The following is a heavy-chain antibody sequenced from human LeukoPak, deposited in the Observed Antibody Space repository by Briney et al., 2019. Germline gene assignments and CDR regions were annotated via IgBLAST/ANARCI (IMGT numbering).Heavy chain of an antibody. CDR3: ARIYCSSTSCYLPFDY. CDR1: GGSISSSSYY. Sequence: PSETLSLTCTVSGGSISSSSYYWGWIRQPPGKGLEGIGCIYYSGSTYYNPSLKSRVTISVDTSKNQFSLKLSSVTAADTAVYYCARIYCSSTSCYLPFDYWGQGTLVTVSS. CDR2: IYYSGST. D-gene: IGHD2-2*01. J-gene: IGHJ4*02. V-gene: IGHV4-39*01.